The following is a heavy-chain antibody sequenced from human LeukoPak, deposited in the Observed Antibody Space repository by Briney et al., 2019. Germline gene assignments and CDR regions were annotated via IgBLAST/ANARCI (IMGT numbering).Heavy chain of an antibody. Sequence: GGSLRLSCAASGFTFSDYSMNWVRQAPGKGLEWLSYITRSGSPIYYADSVKGRFTISRDNAKNSLYLQMNSLRAEDTAVYYCARSQVYSQNWFDPWGQGTLVTVSS. J-gene: IGHJ5*02. CDR3: ARSQVYSQNWFDP. V-gene: IGHV3-48*04. D-gene: IGHD2-8*01. CDR1: GFTFSDYS. CDR2: ITRSGSPI.